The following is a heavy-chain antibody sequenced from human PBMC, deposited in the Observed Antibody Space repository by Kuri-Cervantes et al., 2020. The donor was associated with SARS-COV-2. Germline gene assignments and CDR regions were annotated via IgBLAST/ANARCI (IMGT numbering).Heavy chain of an antibody. CDR1: SSYW. D-gene: IGHD4-17*01. J-gene: IGHJ6*02. CDR2: IYYSGST. V-gene: IGHV4-39*01. CDR3: ARLSTVTDNYGMDV. Sequence: SSYWMSWIRQPPGKGLEWIGSIYYSGSTYYNPSLKSRVTISVDTSKNQFSLKLSSVTAADTAVYYCARLSTVTDNYGMDVWGQGTTVTVSS.